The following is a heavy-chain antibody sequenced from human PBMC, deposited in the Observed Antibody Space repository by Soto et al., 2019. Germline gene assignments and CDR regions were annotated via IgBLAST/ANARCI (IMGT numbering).Heavy chain of an antibody. D-gene: IGHD3-3*01. Sequence: ASVKVSCKASGYTFTGYYMHWVRQAPGQGLEWMGWINPNSGGTNYAQKFQGWVTMTRDTSISTAYMELSRLRSDDTAVYYCARGLWSGYTAFDYWGQGTLVTVSS. CDR1: GYTFTGYY. CDR2: INPNSGGT. J-gene: IGHJ4*02. V-gene: IGHV1-2*04. CDR3: ARGLWSGYTAFDY.